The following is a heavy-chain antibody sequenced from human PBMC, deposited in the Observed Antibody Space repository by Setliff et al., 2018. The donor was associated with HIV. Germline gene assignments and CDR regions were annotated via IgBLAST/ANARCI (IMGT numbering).Heavy chain of an antibody. CDR2: INFSGDT. V-gene: IGHV4-39*07. D-gene: IGHD4-17*01. CDR1: GGSISSTTY. CDR3: ARTPYGEQSHFHY. J-gene: IGHJ4*02. Sequence: PSETLSLTCTVSGGSISSTTYCGWIRQSPGAGLEWIGNINFSGDTYNNPSLKGRVTISLDSSKNQFSLNLTSVTAADTAVYYCARTPYGEQSHFHYWGQGTLVTVSS.